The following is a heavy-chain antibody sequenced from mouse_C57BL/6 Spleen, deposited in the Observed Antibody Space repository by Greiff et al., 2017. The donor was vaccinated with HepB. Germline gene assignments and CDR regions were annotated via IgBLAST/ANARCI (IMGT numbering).Heavy chain of an antibody. Sequence: QVQLKESGPELVKPGASVKLSCKASGYTFTSYDINWVKQRPGQGLEWIGWIYPRDGSTKYNEKFKGKATLTVDTSSSTAYMELHSLTSEDSAVYFCARKGSNSPMDYWGQGTSVTVSS. J-gene: IGHJ4*01. CDR2: IYPRDGST. V-gene: IGHV1-85*01. D-gene: IGHD2-5*01. CDR3: ARKGSNSPMDY. CDR1: GYTFTSYD.